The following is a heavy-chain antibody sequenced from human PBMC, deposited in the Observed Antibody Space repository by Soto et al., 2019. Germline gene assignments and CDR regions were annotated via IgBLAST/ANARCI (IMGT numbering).Heavy chain of an antibody. Sequence: ASVKVSCKASGGTFSSYAISWVRQAPGQGLEWMGGIIPIFGTANYAQKFQGRVTITADESTSTAYMELSSLRSEDTAVYYCARALSHYYGSGSYYNASNYYGMDVWGQGTTVTVSS. V-gene: IGHV1-69*13. CDR2: IIPIFGTA. CDR3: ARALSHYYGSGSYYNASNYYGMDV. D-gene: IGHD3-10*01. J-gene: IGHJ6*02. CDR1: GGTFSSYA.